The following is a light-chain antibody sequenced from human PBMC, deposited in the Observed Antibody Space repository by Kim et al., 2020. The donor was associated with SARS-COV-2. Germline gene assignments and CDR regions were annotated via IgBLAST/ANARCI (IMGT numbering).Light chain of an antibody. V-gene: IGLV1-44*01. Sequence: GQRVNIPCSGSSANIGGNVVNWYHHLPGTAPRLVIYDINQRPSGVPDRLSGARYGTSASLAFSGLQPEDEADFYCAAWDDSLNAPVFGGGTRLTVL. CDR2: DIN. CDR3: AAWDDSLNAPV. CDR1: SANIGGNV. J-gene: IGLJ2*01.